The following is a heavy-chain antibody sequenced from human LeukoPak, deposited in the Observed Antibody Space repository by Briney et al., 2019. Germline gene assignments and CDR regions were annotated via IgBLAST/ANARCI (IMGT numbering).Heavy chain of an antibody. D-gene: IGHD1-26*01. V-gene: IGHV4-39*07. CDR3: ARELSGSYAIDY. CDR1: GGSISSSSYY. Sequence: PSETLSLTCTVSGGSISSSSYYWGWIRQPPGTGLEWIGSIYYSGSTYYNPSLKGRVTISVDTSKNQFSLKLSSVTAADTAVYYCARELSGSYAIDYWGQGTLVTVSS. CDR2: IYYSGST. J-gene: IGHJ4*02.